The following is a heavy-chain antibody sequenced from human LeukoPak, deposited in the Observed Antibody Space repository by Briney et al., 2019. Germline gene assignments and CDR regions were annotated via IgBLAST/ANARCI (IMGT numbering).Heavy chain of an antibody. Sequence: GGSLRLSCAASGFTVSSNYMSWVRQAPGKGLEWVSVIYSGGSTFYADSVKGRSTISRDNSKNTLYLQMNSLRAEDTAVYYCARGGSYLSAFDIWGQGTMVTVSS. V-gene: IGHV3-53*01. CDR2: IYSGGST. D-gene: IGHD1-26*01. J-gene: IGHJ3*02. CDR1: GFTVSSNY. CDR3: ARGGSYLSAFDI.